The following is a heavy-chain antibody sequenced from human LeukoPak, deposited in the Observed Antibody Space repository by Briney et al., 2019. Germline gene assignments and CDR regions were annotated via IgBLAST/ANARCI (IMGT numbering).Heavy chain of an antibody. V-gene: IGHV3-48*04. CDR1: GFTFSSYW. CDR3: ARFAGYSYQRGYFDY. J-gene: IGHJ4*02. D-gene: IGHD5-18*01. Sequence: GGSLRLSCAASGFTFSSYWMHWVRQAPGKGLEWVSYISSSGSTIYYADSVKGRFTISRDNAKNSLYLQMNSLRAEDTAVYYCARFAGYSYQRGYFDYWGQGTLVTVSS. CDR2: ISSSGSTI.